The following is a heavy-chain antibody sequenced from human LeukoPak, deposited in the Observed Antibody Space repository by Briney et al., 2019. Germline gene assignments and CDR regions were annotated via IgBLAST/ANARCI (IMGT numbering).Heavy chain of an antibody. J-gene: IGHJ5*02. CDR2: IKEDGSDK. CDR1: GFTFSSYW. D-gene: IGHD6-6*01. Sequence: GGSLRLSCAASGFTFSSYWMSWVRQAPGKGLEWVANIKEDGSDKYYVDSVKGRFTISRDNVKNSLYLQMNSLRAEDTAVYYCAREWGQQLGVDPWGQGTLVTVSS. CDR3: AREWGQQLGVDP. V-gene: IGHV3-7*03.